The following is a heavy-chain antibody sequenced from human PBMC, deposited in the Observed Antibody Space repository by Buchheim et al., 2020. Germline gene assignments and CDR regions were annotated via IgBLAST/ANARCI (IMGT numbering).Heavy chain of an antibody. CDR2: ISSGAGGI. Sequence: EVQLLESGGGLVQPGGSVRLSCVGSGYTFSNYAMSWVRQAPGKGLEWVSAISSGAGGIKYADSVKGRFTISRDTSSTTLYVQMNSLTAEDTAIYYCAKDGYSSGWGFDYWGQGTL. CDR3: AKDGYSSGWGFDY. CDR1: GYTFSNYA. D-gene: IGHD6-19*01. J-gene: IGHJ4*02. V-gene: IGHV3-23*01.